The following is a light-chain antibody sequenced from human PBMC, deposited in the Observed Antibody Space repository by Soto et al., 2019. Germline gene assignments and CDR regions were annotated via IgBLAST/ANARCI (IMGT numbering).Light chain of an antibody. J-gene: IGLJ2*01. CDR1: SSDVGSYNL. Sequence: QSALTQPASVSGSPGQSITISCTGTSSDVGSYNLVSWYQQHPGKAPKLMIYEGSKRPSGVSNRFSGSKSGNTASLTISGLQAEHEADYYCCSYAGSRGVVFGGGTQLTVL. V-gene: IGLV2-23*01. CDR3: CSYAGSRGVV. CDR2: EGS.